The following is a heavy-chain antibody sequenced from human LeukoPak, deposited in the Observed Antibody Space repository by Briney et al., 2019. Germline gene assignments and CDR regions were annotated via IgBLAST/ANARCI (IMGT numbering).Heavy chain of an antibody. J-gene: IGHJ4*02. D-gene: IGHD5-18*01. V-gene: IGHV4-39*07. CDR3: ARGGFYGYPFGF. CDR1: GGSIDNSAYY. Sequence: SETLSLTCTVSGGSIDNSAYYWGWIRQPPGKGLEWIGSIYYTGTTSYNPSLESRVTLSVDSSNNQVSLNLNSVIAADTAMYFCARGGFYGYPFGFGGQGILVIVSA. CDR2: IYYTGTT.